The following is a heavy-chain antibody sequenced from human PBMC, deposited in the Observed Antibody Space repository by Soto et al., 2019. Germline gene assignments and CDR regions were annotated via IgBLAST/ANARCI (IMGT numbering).Heavy chain of an antibody. CDR1: GGTFSSYT. D-gene: IGHD3-10*01. V-gene: IGHV1-69*04. Sequence: ASVKVSCKASGGTFSSYTISWVRQAPGQGLEWMGRIIPILGIANYAQKFQGRVTITADKSTSTAYMELSSLRSADTAVYYCAGDRHGSGSPPRFDPWGQGTLVTVSS. CDR3: AGDRHGSGSPPRFDP. J-gene: IGHJ5*02. CDR2: IIPILGIA.